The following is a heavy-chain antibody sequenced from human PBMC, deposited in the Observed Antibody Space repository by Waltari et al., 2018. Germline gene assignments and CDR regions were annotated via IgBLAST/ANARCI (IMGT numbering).Heavy chain of an antibody. D-gene: IGHD2-15*01. J-gene: IGHJ4*02. CDR1: GGTFSRFA. CDR3: ARGVAGRYFAY. V-gene: IGHV1-69*01. CDR2: IMPIFGKA. Sequence: QVQLVQSGTEVKKPGSSVKVPGKASGGTFSRFAFSWVRHAPGQGLEWVGGIMPIFGKAHYAQKFHGRVTMSADESTSTAHMEMRSLRSEDTAVYYCARGVAGRYFAYWGQGTLVTVSS.